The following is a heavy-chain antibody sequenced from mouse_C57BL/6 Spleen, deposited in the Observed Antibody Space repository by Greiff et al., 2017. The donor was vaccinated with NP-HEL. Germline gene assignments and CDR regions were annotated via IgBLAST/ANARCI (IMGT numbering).Heavy chain of an antibody. CDR2: IYPGDGDT. CDR3: ARGGRGGFDY. J-gene: IGHJ2*01. CDR1: GYAFSSYW. V-gene: IGHV1-80*01. Sequence: VQLQQSGAELVKPGASVKISCKASGYAFSSYWMNWVKQRPGKGLEWIGQIYPGDGDTNYNGKFKGQATLTADKSSSPAYMQLSSLTCEDSAVYCCARGGRGGFDYWGQGTTLTVSS.